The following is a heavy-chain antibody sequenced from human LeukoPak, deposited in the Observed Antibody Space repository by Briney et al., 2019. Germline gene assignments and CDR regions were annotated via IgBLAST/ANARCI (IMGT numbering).Heavy chain of an antibody. CDR1: GLRFRSYA. D-gene: IGHD2-15*01. J-gene: IGHJ4*02. CDR3: AKGRCSGVSCDSFHS. V-gene: IGHV3-23*01. CDR2: ISDDSSFT. Sequence: PGGSLRLSCVASGLRFRSYAMNWVRQAPGKGLECISTISDDSSFTYYADSVKGRSAISRDDSKNTLYLQMNNLKVEDTAVYYCAKGRCSGVSCDSFHSWGQGALVTVSS.